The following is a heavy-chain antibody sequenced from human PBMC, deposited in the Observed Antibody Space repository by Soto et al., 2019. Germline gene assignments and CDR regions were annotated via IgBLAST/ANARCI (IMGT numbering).Heavy chain of an antibody. CDR2: IYYSGST. J-gene: IGHJ5*02. Sequence: QVQLQESGPGLVKPSQTLSLTCIVSGGSISSGAYYWSWIRQHPGKGLEWIGYIYYSGSTYYNPSLKRRVTISVDTSKNPFPLKLCSVTAADTAVYYCARVDYCSGGSRYSSQVDPWGQGTLVTVSS. CDR1: GGSISSGAYY. CDR3: ARVDYCSGGSRYSSQVDP. V-gene: IGHV4-31*03. D-gene: IGHD2-15*01.